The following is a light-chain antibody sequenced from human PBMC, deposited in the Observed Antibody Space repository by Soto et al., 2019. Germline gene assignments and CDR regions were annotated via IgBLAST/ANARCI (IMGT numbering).Light chain of an antibody. V-gene: IGLV2-14*03. CDR1: SSDIGSYDH. CDR3: ISYTDRQSYL. CDR2: GVS. Sequence: QSVLTQPGSVSGCSGQSITISCSGTSSDIGSYDHVAWYQQFPGKSPKLIIYGVSDRPSGVSDRFSGSKSGISASLTISGLQTEDEADYYCISYTDRQSYLFGTGTKVTVL. J-gene: IGLJ1*01.